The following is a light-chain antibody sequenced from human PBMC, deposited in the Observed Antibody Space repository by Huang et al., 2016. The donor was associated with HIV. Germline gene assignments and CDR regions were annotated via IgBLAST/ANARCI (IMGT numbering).Light chain of an antibody. Sequence: DIQMTQSPSSLSASVGDRVTITCRASQSISAYLNWYQQKPGKAPKLLIYGASTLQRGVPSRFSGSGSGTDFTLTLNSLQPEDFATYYCQKSFTTPLTFGGGTKVEI. CDR1: QSISAY. V-gene: IGKV1-39*01. CDR3: QKSFTTPLT. CDR2: GAS. J-gene: IGKJ4*01.